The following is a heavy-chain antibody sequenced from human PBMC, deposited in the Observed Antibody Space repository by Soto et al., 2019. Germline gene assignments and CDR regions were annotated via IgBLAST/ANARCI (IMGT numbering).Heavy chain of an antibody. CDR2: IIPIFGTA. Sequence: SVKVSCKASGGTFSSYAISWVRQAPGQGLEWMGGIIPIFGTANYAQKFQGRVTITADESTSTAYMELSSLRSEDTAVYYCARSSAAGTDEKPSGYGMDVWGQGTTVTVSS. V-gene: IGHV1-69*13. CDR1: GGTFSSYA. D-gene: IGHD6-13*01. CDR3: ARSSAAGTDEKPSGYGMDV. J-gene: IGHJ6*02.